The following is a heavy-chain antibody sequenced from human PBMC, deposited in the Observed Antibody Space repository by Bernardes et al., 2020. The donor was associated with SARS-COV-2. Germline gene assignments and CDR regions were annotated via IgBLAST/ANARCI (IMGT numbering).Heavy chain of an antibody. CDR1: DYSFPTYG. Sequence: ARVKEPRKASDYSFPTYGISWVRHAPGQELEWMGWISAYNGTTTYAQKFQGRITLTTDTSTSTAYMELGSLRPDDTAVYYCARDRRGSSRERFDPWGQGTLVTVSS. D-gene: IGHD6-6*01. CDR2: ISAYNGTT. J-gene: IGHJ5*02. CDR3: ARDRRGSSRERFDP. V-gene: IGHV1-18*01.